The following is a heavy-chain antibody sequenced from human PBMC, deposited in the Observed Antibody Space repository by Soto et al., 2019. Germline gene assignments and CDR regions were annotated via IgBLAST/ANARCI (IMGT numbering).Heavy chain of an antibody. CDR1: GGSINTYY. D-gene: IGHD2-15*01. CDR2: IYYSGST. J-gene: IGHJ4*02. Sequence: SETLSLTCTLSGGSINTYYWSWFRQPPGKGLEWIGYIYYSGSTTYNPSLKSRVTISVDKSNNTLYLEMNSLRGEDTAVYYCAREVVDWQYFDYWGQGTLVTVSS. CDR3: AREVVDWQYFDY. V-gene: IGHV4-59*01.